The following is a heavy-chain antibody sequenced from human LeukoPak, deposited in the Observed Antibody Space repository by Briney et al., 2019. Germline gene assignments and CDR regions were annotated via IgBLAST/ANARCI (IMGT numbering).Heavy chain of an antibody. J-gene: IGHJ4*02. D-gene: IGHD1-7*01. CDR3: ARVDNWNYNFFGY. Sequence: GASVKVSCKASGYAFTSYDINWVRQATGQGLEWMGWMNPNSGNTGYAQKFQGRVTMTRDTSISTAYMELSSLTSEDTAIYYCARVDNWNYNFFGYWAQGTLVTVSS. V-gene: IGHV1-8*01. CDR2: MNPNSGNT. CDR1: GYAFTSYD.